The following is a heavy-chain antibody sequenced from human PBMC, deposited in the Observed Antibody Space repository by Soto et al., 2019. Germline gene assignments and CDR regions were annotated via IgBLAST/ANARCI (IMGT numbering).Heavy chain of an antibody. CDR3: ARGFYSGYDYGHFDY. Sequence: PGGSLRLSCVVSEFPFSTHAMNWVRQAPGKGLEWLSYISSSGTIYYADSVKGRFTISRDNAKNSLFLQMNSLRDEDTAVYYCARGFYSGYDYGHFDYWGQRTLVTVSS. CDR1: EFPFSTHA. V-gene: IGHV3-48*02. J-gene: IGHJ4*02. CDR2: ISSSGTI. D-gene: IGHD5-12*01.